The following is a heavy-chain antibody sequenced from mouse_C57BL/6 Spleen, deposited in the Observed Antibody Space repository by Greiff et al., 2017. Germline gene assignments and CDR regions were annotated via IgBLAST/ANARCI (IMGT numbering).Heavy chain of an antibody. CDR2: IDPSDSET. CDR1: GYTFTSYW. V-gene: IGHV1-52*01. D-gene: IGHD1-1*01. J-gene: IGHJ2*01. CDR3: ERLAFSHYYGSSKGYFDY. Sequence: QVQLQQPGAELVRPGSSVKLSCKASGYTFTSYWMHWVKQRPIQGLEWIGNIDPSDSETHYNQKFKDKATLTVDKSSSTAYMQLSSLTSEDSAVYYCERLAFSHYYGSSKGYFDYWGQGTTLTVSS.